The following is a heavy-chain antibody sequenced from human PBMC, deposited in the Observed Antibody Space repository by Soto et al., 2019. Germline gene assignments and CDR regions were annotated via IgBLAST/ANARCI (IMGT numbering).Heavy chain of an antibody. Sequence: EVQLVESGGGLVKPGGSLRLSCAASGFTFSHVWMTWVRQAPGKGLEWVGRIKRKTDGGTTDYAAPVKGRFTISRDDLKNTLYLQMNSLKIEDTAVYYCTADASCSSNCCPGALDIWGQGTMVTVSS. CDR3: TADASCSSNCCPGALDI. V-gene: IGHV3-15*01. CDR2: IKRKTDGGTT. J-gene: IGHJ3*02. CDR1: GFTFSHVW. D-gene: IGHD2-2*01.